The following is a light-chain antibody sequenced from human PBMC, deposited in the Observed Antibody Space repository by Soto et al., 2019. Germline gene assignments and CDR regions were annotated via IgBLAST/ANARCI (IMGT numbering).Light chain of an antibody. CDR2: DAS. Sequence: EIVLTQSPATLSLSPGERATLSCRASQSVSSYLAWYQQKPGQAPRLLIYDASNRATGIPARFSGGGSGTDFTLTISSREPEDFAVYYCQQRSNWPPSLTFGGGTKVEIK. CDR1: QSVSSY. CDR3: QQRSNWPPSLT. V-gene: IGKV3-11*01. J-gene: IGKJ4*01.